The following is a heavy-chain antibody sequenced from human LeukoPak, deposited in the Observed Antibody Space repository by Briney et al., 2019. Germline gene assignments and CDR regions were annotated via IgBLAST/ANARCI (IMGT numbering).Heavy chain of an antibody. CDR1: GGSISNAY. CDR2: ISYSGTT. Sequence: SETLSLTCTVSGGSISNAYWSWIRQPPGKRLEWIGYISYSGTTNYDPSLRSRVTISLDTSKSQFSLRLTSVTAADTAVFYCARRAAFGESPDTWGQGTLVTVSS. V-gene: IGHV4-59*08. J-gene: IGHJ5*02. D-gene: IGHD3-10*01. CDR3: ARRAAFGESPDT.